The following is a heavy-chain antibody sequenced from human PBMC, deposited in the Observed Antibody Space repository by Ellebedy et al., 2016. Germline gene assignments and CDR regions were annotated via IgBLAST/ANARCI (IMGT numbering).Heavy chain of an antibody. V-gene: IGHV3-23*01. Sequence: GGSLRLSXTASGLNFNTFFMSWVRQAPGGGLEWISTISGDGDTTFSADSVKGRFTMSRDIPKNTVYLQMNRLRAEDTAVYYCAREVDDFWSGYRHYYYGMDVWGQGTTVTVSS. D-gene: IGHD3-3*01. CDR2: ISGDGDTT. CDR1: GLNFNTFF. CDR3: AREVDDFWSGYRHYYYGMDV. J-gene: IGHJ6*02.